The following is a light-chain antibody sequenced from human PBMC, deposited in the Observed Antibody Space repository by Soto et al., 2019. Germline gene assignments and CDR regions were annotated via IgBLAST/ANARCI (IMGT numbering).Light chain of an antibody. Sequence: EIVMTQSPATLSVSPGDRATLSCSASQSFSINLAWYQQKPCQAPRLLIYGASTRATGIPARFSGSGSGTDFTLTISSLQSEDFSVYYCQQYNDWPPYTFGQGTNLEIK. CDR2: GAS. J-gene: IGKJ2*01. CDR3: QQYNDWPPYT. V-gene: IGKV3-15*01. CDR1: QSFSIN.